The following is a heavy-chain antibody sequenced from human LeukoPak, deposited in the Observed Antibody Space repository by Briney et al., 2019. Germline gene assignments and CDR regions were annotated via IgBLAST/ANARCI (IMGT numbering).Heavy chain of an antibody. D-gene: IGHD6-19*01. CDR1: GFTSDDYA. CDR3: AKGGQWLESNYYCMDV. V-gene: IGHV3-9*02. CDR2: ISWNSGSI. J-gene: IGHJ6*03. Sequence: PGGSLRLSCAASGFTSDDYAMHWVRQAPGKGLEWVSGISWNSGSIGYADSVKGRFTISRDNAKKSLYLQMNSLRAEDMALYYCAKGGQWLESNYYCMDVWGKGTTVTVSS.